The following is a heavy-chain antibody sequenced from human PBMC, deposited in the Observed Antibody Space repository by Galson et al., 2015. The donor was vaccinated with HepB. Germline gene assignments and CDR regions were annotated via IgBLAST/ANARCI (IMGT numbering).Heavy chain of an antibody. D-gene: IGHD1-26*01. CDR1: GGTFSSYA. V-gene: IGHV1-69*13. CDR3: AKGTSGSPSPFDY. CDR2: IIPIFGTA. J-gene: IGHJ4*02. Sequence: SVKASCKASGGTFSSYAISWVRQAPGQGLEWMGGIIPIFGTANYAQKFQGRVTITADESTSTAYMELSSPRAEDTALYYCAKGTSGSPSPFDYWGQGTLVTVSS.